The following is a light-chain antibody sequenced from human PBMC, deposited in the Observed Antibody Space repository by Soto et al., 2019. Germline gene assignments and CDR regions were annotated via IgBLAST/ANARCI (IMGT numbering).Light chain of an antibody. CDR1: SSDVGGSNL. CDR3: CSYAGNSLWV. Sequence: QSALTQPRSVSGSPGQSVTISCTGTSSDVGGSNLVSWYQQHAGRAPKLVIYDVIKRPSGVPDRFSGSKSGNTASLTISGLKVEDEADYYCCSYAGNSLWVFGGGTKLPVL. CDR2: DVI. V-gene: IGLV2-11*01. J-gene: IGLJ3*02.